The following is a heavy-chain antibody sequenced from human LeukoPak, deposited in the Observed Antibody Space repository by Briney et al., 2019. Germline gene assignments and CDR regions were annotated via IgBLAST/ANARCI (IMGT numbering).Heavy chain of an antibody. D-gene: IGHD3-10*01. V-gene: IGHV4-59*01. J-gene: IGHJ4*02. CDR3: ARGRYYFVD. CDR2: IHYSGST. Sequence: SETLSLTCTVYGGSISSYYWSWIRQPPGKGLEWIGYIHYSGSTNYNPSLKSRVTISVDTSKNQFSLKLSSVSAADTAFYYCARGRYYFVDWGQGTPVTVSS. CDR1: GGSISSYY.